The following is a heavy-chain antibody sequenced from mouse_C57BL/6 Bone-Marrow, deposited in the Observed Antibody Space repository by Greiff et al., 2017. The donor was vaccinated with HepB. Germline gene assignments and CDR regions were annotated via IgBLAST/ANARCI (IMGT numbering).Heavy chain of an antibody. J-gene: IGHJ2*01. CDR1: GYTFTDYE. D-gene: IGHD2-2*01. CDR2: IDPETGGT. Sequence: VQLQQSGAELVRPGASVTLSCKASGYTFTDYEMHWVKQTPVHGLEWIGAIDPETGGTAYNQKFKGKAILTADKSSSTAYMELRSLTSEDSAVYYCTRDSYYGYDVNFDYWGQGTTLTVSS. V-gene: IGHV1-15*01. CDR3: TRDSYYGYDVNFDY.